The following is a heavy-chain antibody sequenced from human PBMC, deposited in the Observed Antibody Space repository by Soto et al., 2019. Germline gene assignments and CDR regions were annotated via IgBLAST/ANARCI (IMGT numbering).Heavy chain of an antibody. Sequence: EVQLLESGGGLVQPGGSLRLSCAASGSTFNAYAMTWVRQAPGKGLEWVSAIGGSGGNRYYADSVRGRFTISRDNSKDTVDLQMNSLRVEDTAVYYCARVASDYINSVDNWGQGILVTVSS. CDR1: GSTFNAYA. CDR2: IGGSGGNR. V-gene: IGHV3-23*01. J-gene: IGHJ4*02. D-gene: IGHD4-4*01. CDR3: ARVASDYINSVDN.